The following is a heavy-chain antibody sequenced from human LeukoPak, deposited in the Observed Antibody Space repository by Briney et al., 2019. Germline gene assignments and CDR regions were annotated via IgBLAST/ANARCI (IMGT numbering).Heavy chain of an antibody. V-gene: IGHV3-53*01. D-gene: IGHD1-1*01. Sequence: PGGALRLSCAASGFTVSSNYMSWGRQAPGKGLEGVSVIYSGGSTYYADSVKCRFTISRDNSKNTLYLQMNSLRAEDTAVYYCARESERLIGTFDPWGQGTLVTVSS. CDR2: IYSGGST. CDR3: ARESERLIGTFDP. J-gene: IGHJ5*02. CDR1: GFTVSSNY.